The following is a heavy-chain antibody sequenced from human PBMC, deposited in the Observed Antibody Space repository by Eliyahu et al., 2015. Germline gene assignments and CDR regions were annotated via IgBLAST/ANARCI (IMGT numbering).Heavy chain of an antibody. CDR1: GFXFXTYK. J-gene: IGHJ4*02. CDR2: ISSSTSYI. D-gene: IGHD1-7*01. Sequence: EVQLVESGGGLVKPGGSLRLSCAASGFXFXTYKMNWVRQAPGKGLEWVSSISSSTSYIYYADSVKGRFTISRDNAKSSLYLQMNSLRAEDTAVYYCARDPVSLPMGTIAFDYWGQGTLVTVSS. CDR3: ARDPVSLPMGTIAFDY. V-gene: IGHV3-21*01.